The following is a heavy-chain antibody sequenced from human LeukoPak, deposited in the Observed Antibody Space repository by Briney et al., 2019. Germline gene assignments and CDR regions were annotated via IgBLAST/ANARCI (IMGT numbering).Heavy chain of an antibody. Sequence: GASVNLSCKASGYTFTTSALNWVRQAAVHGLEWMGWINTNTGNPTYAQGFTGRFVFSLDTSVTTTYLQISSLKAEDTAVYYCARDTPGLRYWGQGTLVTVSS. CDR2: INTNTGNP. V-gene: IGHV7-4-1*02. J-gene: IGHJ4*02. CDR1: GYTFTTSA. D-gene: IGHD7-27*01. CDR3: ARDTPGLRY.